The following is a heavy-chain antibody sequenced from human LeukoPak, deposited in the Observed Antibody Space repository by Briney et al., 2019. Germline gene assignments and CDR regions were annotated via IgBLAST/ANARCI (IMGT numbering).Heavy chain of an antibody. CDR1: GFTFDDYA. CDR3: ASGYSSSWATFDY. D-gene: IGHD6-13*01. J-gene: IGHJ4*02. CDR2: ISWNSGSI. Sequence: GGSLRLSCAASGFTFDDYAMHWVRQAPGKGLEWVSGISWNSGSIGYADSVKGRFTISRDNAKSSLYLQMNSLRAEDTAVYYCASGYSSSWATFDYWGQGTLVTVSS. V-gene: IGHV3-9*01.